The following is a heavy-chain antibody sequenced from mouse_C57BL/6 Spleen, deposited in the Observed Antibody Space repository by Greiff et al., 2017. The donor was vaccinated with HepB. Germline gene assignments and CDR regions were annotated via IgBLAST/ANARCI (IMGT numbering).Heavy chain of an antibody. CDR1: GYTFTSYG. D-gene: IGHD1-1*01. CDR2: IYPRSGNT. J-gene: IGHJ2*01. Sequence: QVQLQQSGAELARPGASVKLSCKASGYTFTSYGISWVKQRTGQGLEWIGEIYPRSGNTYYNEKFQGKATLTADKSSSTAYMELRSLTSEDSAVYFCARRPGSSYFDYWGQGTTLTVSS. V-gene: IGHV1-81*01. CDR3: ARRPGSSYFDY.